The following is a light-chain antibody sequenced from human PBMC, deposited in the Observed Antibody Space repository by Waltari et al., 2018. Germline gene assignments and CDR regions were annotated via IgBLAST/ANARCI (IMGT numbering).Light chain of an antibody. J-gene: IGKJ4*01. V-gene: IGKV3-11*01. CDR3: QQGSILPLT. CDR2: DTS. Sequence: VLTQSTATLSLSAGESATIPCRARQSVLNYLAWYQQKPGQAPILRIYDTSKRATCIPARFSGSGSGTDFTLTISNLEAEDFALYYCQQGSILPLTFGGGTKVEIK. CDR1: QSVLNY.